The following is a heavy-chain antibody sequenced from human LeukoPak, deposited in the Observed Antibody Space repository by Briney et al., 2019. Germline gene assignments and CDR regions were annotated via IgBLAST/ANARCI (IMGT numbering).Heavy chain of an antibody. J-gene: IGHJ4*02. CDR3: AAFTYYYDSSCYRFDY. CDR1: GYTLTELS. Sequence: VASVRVSCKVSGYTLTELSMHWVRQAPGKGLEWMGGFDPEDGETIYAQKFQGRVTMTEDTSTDTAYMELSSLRSEDTAVYYCAAFTYYYDSSCYRFDYWGQGTLVTASS. D-gene: IGHD3-22*01. CDR2: FDPEDGET. V-gene: IGHV1-24*01.